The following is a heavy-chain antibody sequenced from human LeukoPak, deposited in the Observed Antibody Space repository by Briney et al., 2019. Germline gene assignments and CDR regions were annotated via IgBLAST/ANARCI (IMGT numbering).Heavy chain of an antibody. Sequence: GASVKVSCKASGYTFTGYYMHWVRQAPGQGLEWMGWINPNSGGTNYAQKFQGRVTMTRDTSISTAYMEPSRLRSDDTAVYYCARSGYSGYYYYMDVWGKGTTVTVSS. CDR3: ARSGYSGYYYYMDV. V-gene: IGHV1-2*02. CDR1: GYTFTGYY. J-gene: IGHJ6*03. D-gene: IGHD5-12*01. CDR2: INPNSGGT.